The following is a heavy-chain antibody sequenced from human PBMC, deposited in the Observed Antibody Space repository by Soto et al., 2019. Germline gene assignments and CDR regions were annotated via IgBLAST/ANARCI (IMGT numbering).Heavy chain of an antibody. CDR1: GGSFSGYY. D-gene: IGHD2-15*01. V-gene: IGHV4-34*01. J-gene: IGHJ4*02. CDR2: INHSGST. CDR3: GRAPPRYCGGGSGYPGRDY. Sequence: SETLSLTCAVYGGSFSGYYWSWIRQPPGKGLEWIGEINHSGSTNYNPSLKSRVTISVDTSKNQFSLKLSSVTAADTAVYYCGRAPPRYCGGGSGYPGRDYWGQGTLVTVSS.